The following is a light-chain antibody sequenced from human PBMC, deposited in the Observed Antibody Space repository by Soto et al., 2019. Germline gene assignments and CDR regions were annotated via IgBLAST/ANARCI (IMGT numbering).Light chain of an antibody. V-gene: IGKV3D-15*01. CDR3: QQYDDWRRLT. CDR2: GAS. Sequence: EIVFTQSPSTLSVSPGERATLSCRASQSVNIYLAWYQQKPGQAPRLLIFGASYRATGIPARFSGSGSGTEFNLTISSLQSEDFAVYFCQQYDDWRRLTFGGGTKV. CDR1: QSVNIY. J-gene: IGKJ4*01.